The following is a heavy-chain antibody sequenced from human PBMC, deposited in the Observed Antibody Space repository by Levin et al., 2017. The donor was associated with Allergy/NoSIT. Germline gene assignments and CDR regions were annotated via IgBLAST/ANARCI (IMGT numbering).Heavy chain of an antibody. Sequence: SVKVSCKASGGTFSSYAISWVRQAPGQGLEWMGGIIPIFGTANYAQKFQGRVTITADESTSTAYMELSSLRSEDTAVYYCARRVLRDYGDYVPRLYWYFDLWGRGTLVTVSS. CDR3: ARRVLRDYGDYVPRLYWYFDL. CDR1: GGTFSSYA. V-gene: IGHV1-69*13. D-gene: IGHD4-17*01. CDR2: IIPIFGTA. J-gene: IGHJ2*01.